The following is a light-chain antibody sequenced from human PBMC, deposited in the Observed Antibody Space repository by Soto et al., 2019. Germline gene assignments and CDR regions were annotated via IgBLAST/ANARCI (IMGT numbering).Light chain of an antibody. CDR3: HQYYSPPPYT. Sequence: DIVMTQSPDSLAVSLGERATINCKSSQSVLYSSNNKNYLAWYQQKPGQPPKLLIYWASTRESGVPDRVSGSGSGTDFTLTISSLQAEDVAVYYCHQYYSPPPYTFGQGTKLEIK. J-gene: IGKJ2*01. CDR2: WAS. CDR1: QSVLYSSNNKNY. V-gene: IGKV4-1*01.